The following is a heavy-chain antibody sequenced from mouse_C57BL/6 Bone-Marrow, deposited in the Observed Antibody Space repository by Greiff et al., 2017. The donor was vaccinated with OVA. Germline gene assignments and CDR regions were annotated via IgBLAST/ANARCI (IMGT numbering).Heavy chain of an antibody. D-gene: IGHD1-1*01. CDR2: ISPRSGNT. Sequence: VQLQQSGAELARPGASVKLSCKASGYTFTSYGISWVKQRTGQGLEWIGEISPRSGNTYYNEKFKGKATLTADKSSSTAYMELRSLTSEDSAVYGCARITTVEAMDYWGQGTAVTVSS. V-gene: IGHV1-81*01. J-gene: IGHJ4*01. CDR3: ARITTVEAMDY. CDR1: GYTFTSYG.